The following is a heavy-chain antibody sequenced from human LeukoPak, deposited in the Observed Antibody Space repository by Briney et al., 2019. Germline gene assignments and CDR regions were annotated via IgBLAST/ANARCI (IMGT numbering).Heavy chain of an antibody. D-gene: IGHD4-11*01. CDR3: ATNKTTVTTTPRYNWFDP. Sequence: PSETLSLTCDVSGYSINSDYYWAWIRQHPGKGLEWIGSIYYSGSTHYNPSLKSRVTVSVDTSKNQISLKLSSVTAADTAVYYCATNKTTVTTTPRYNWFDPWGQGTLVTVSS. CDR1: GYSINSDYY. V-gene: IGHV4-38-2*01. J-gene: IGHJ5*02. CDR2: IYYSGST.